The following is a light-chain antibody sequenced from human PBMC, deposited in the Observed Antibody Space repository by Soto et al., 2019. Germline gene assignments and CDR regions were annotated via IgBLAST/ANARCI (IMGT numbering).Light chain of an antibody. CDR1: QSVSSSY. V-gene: IGKV3D-20*02. CDR2: GAS. CDR3: QQRNTWPPIT. Sequence: IGLTQSPGTLSLSPGERATLSCRASQSVSSSYLAWYQQKQGQVPRLLLYGASSRATGIPDRFSGSGSGTDFTLTISRLEPEDFAVYYCQQRNTWPPITFGQGTRLEIK. J-gene: IGKJ5*01.